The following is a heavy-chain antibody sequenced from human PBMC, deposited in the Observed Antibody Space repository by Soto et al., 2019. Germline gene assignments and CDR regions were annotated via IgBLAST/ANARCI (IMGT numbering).Heavy chain of an antibody. Sequence: SLTCTVAGGNSISGGYYWSWNRQPPGKGLEWIGYIYYSGSTYYNPSLKSRVTISVDTSKNQFSLKLSSVTAADTAVYYCARSGLHTTFDYWGQGTLVTVSS. V-gene: IGHV4-30-4*01. J-gene: IGHJ4*02. CDR1: GGNSISGGYY. CDR3: ARSGLHTTFDY. CDR2: IYYSGST. D-gene: IGHD1-1*01.